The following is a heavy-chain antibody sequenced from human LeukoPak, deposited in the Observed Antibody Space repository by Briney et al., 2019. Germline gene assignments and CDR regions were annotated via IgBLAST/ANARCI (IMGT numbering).Heavy chain of an antibody. CDR2: IYYIGST. J-gene: IGHJ4*02. Sequence: SQTLSLTCTVSGGSISSGGYYWSWIRQHPGKGLEWIGYIYYIGSTYYNPSLKSRVTISVDTSKNQFSLKLSSVTAADTAVYYCARGPNIAAAGIDYWGQGTLVTVSS. CDR3: ARGPNIAAAGIDY. D-gene: IGHD6-13*01. CDR1: GGSISSGGYY. V-gene: IGHV4-31*03.